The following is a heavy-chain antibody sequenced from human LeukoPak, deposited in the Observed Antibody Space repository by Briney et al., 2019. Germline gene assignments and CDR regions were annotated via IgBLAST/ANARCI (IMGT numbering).Heavy chain of an antibody. CDR3: ARGPNSNWSGLDF. CDR2: ISPTGSTT. V-gene: IGHV3-74*01. J-gene: IGHJ4*02. D-gene: IGHD6-6*01. Sequence: GGSLRLSCIASGFSFSGHWMHWARQLPGKGLVWVPRISPTGSTTSYADSVKGRFTVSRVNAKNTLYLQVNNLRAEDTAVYYCARGPNSNWSGLDFWGQGTLLTVSS. CDR1: GFSFSGHW.